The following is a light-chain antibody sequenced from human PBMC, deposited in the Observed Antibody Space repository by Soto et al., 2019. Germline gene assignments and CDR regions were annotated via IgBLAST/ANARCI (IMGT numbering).Light chain of an antibody. Sequence: QSALTQPRSVSGSPGQSVTISCTGTSSDVGGYNYVSWYQQYPGKAPKLMIYDVNKWPSGVPDRFSGSKSGNTASLTISGLQADDEADYYCCSYAGSHSWVFGGGTKLTVL. CDR1: SSDVGGYNY. J-gene: IGLJ3*02. V-gene: IGLV2-11*01. CDR2: DVN. CDR3: CSYAGSHSWV.